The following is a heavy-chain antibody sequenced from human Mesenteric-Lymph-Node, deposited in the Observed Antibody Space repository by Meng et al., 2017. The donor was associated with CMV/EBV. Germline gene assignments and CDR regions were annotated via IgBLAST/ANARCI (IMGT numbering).Heavy chain of an antibody. J-gene: IGHJ4*02. CDR3: ARENPLSPYYFDY. CDR1: GFTFSSYA. CDR2: ISYDGSNK. Sequence: LSLTCAASGFTFSSYAMHWVRQAPGKGLEWVAVISYDGSNKYYADSVKGRFTISRDNSKNTLYLQMNSLRAEDTAVYYCARENPLSPYYFDYWGQGTLVTVSS. V-gene: IGHV3-30-3*01.